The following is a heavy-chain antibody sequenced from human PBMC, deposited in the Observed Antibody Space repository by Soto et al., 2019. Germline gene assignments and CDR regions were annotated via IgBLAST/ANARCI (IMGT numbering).Heavy chain of an antibody. Sequence: ASVKVSCKASGGTFSSYAISWVRQAPGQGLEWMGGIIPIFGTANYAQKFQGRVTITADESTSTAYMELSSLRSEDTAVYYCARGVWRDGYNNVFGYWGQGTRVTVSS. V-gene: IGHV1-69*13. CDR2: IIPIFGTA. J-gene: IGHJ4*02. CDR1: GGTFSSYA. CDR3: ARGVWRDGYNNVFGY. D-gene: IGHD5-12*01.